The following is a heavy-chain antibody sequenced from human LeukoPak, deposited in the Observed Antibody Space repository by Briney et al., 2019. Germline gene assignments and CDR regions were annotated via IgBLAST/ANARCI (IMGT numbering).Heavy chain of an antibody. CDR2: IRYDGSSE. CDR3: AIDRELELPFDY. V-gene: IGHV3-30*02. Sequence: GGSLRLSCTASGFTFSRFGMHWVRQAPGKGLEWVAFIRYDGSSEYYVDSVKGRFTISRDDSKNTLHLQMNSLRAEDTAVYYCAIDRELELPFDYWGQGTLVTVSS. J-gene: IGHJ4*02. CDR1: GFTFSRFG. D-gene: IGHD1-7*01.